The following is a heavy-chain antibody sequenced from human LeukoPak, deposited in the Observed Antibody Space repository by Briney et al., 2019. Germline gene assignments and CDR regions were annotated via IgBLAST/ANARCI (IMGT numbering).Heavy chain of an antibody. J-gene: IGHJ5*02. CDR1: GFTFSDDW. CDR3: ARASNPWLQLT. V-gene: IGHV3-7*05. Sequence: GGSLRLSCAASGFTFSDDWMIWVRQAPGKGLEWVGNIKQDGSEKRYADSVRGRFTISRDNAQTSRRLQMNSLRAEATAVYYCARASNPWLQLTWGQGTLVTVSS. CDR2: IKQDGSEK. D-gene: IGHD5-24*01.